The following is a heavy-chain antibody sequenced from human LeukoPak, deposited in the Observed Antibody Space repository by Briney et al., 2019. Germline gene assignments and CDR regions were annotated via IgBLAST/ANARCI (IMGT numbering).Heavy chain of an antibody. CDR3: ARDRSHPLYDTTGYFAKWFDP. D-gene: IGHD3-22*01. Sequence: SETLSLTCTVSGGPISGSYWSWIRQPPGKRLEWIGYIYYSGSTNYNPSLKSRVTISLDTSKNQFSLKLTSVTAADTAVYYCARDRSHPLYDTTGYFAKWFDPWGQGTLVTVSS. J-gene: IGHJ5*02. CDR2: IYYSGST. V-gene: IGHV4-59*01. CDR1: GGPISGSY.